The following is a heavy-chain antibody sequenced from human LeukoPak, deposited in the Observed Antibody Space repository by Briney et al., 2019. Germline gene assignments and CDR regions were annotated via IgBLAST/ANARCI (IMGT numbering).Heavy chain of an antibody. V-gene: IGHV4-34*01. Sequence: SETLSLTCAVYGGSFSGYYWSWLRQPPGKGLEWIGEINHSGSTNYNPSLKRRVTISLDTSKNQFSLKLSSVTAADTAVYYCARGPTDIVVVPAAIRRRNYYYGMDVWGQGTTVTVSS. CDR3: ARGPTDIVVVPAAIRRRNYYYGMDV. J-gene: IGHJ6*02. D-gene: IGHD2-2*02. CDR1: GGSFSGYY. CDR2: INHSGST.